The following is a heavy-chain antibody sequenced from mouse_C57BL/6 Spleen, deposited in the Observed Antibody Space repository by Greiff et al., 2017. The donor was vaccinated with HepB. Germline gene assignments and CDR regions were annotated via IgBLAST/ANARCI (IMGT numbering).Heavy chain of an antibody. CDR1: GYAFTNYL. V-gene: IGHV1-54*01. J-gene: IGHJ3*01. CDR2: INPGSGGT. Sequence: QVQLKQSGAELVRPGTSVKVSCKASGYAFTNYLIEWVKQRPGQGLEWIGVINPGSGGTNYNEKFKGKATLTADKSSSTAYMQLSSLKSEDSAVYFCARLYGSSPAWFAYWGQGTLVTVSA. CDR3: ARLYGSSPAWFAY. D-gene: IGHD1-1*01.